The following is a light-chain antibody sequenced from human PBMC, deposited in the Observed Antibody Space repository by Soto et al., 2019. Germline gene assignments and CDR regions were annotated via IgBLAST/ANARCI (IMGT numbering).Light chain of an antibody. CDR1: SSDVGTYNY. CDR2: DVS. Sequence: QSALTQPASVSGSPGQSITISCTGTSSDVGTYNYVSWYQHHPGKAPKLMIYDVSNQPSGVSNRFSGSKSGNTASLTISGLQAEDEADYYCSSYTSSSTLLFGGGTKVTVL. J-gene: IGLJ2*01. CDR3: SSYTSSSTLL. V-gene: IGLV2-14*03.